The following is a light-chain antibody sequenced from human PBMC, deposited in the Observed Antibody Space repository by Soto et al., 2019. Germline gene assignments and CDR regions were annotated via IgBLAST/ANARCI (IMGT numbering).Light chain of an antibody. CDR3: QQYKAYPYT. CDR2: KAS. J-gene: IGKJ2*01. Sequence: DIQMTQSPSTLSASVGDRVTITCRASQTISSWLAWYQQKPGQAPKLLIYKASTLEGGVSSRFSGSGSGTEFTLTISNLQPDDFATYYCQQYKAYPYTFAQGTKVDI. V-gene: IGKV1-5*03. CDR1: QTISSW.